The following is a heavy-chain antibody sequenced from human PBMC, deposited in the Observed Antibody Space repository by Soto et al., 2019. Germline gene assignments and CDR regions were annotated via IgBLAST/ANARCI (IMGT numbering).Heavy chain of an antibody. CDR2: INHSGST. J-gene: IGHJ5*02. D-gene: IGHD2-8*02. Sequence: SETQSLTCAVYGGSFSGYYWSWIRQPPGKGLEWIGEINHSGSTNYNPSLKSRVTISVDTSKNQFSLKLSSVTAADTAVYYCARGWWWTARNKNWFDPWGQGTLVTVSS. CDR1: GGSFSGYY. CDR3: ARGWWWTARNKNWFDP. V-gene: IGHV4-34*01.